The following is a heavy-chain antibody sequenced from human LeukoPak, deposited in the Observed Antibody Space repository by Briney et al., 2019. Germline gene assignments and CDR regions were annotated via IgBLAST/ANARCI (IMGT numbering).Heavy chain of an antibody. CDR3: ARVRGYYVWGSYRFQLDY. D-gene: IGHD3-16*02. V-gene: IGHV4-34*01. Sequence: SETLSLICAVYGGSFSGYYWSWIRQPPGKGLEWIGEINHSGSTNYNPSLKSRVTISVDTSKNQFSLKLSSVTAADTAVYYCARVRGYYVWGSYRFQLDYWGQGTLVTVSS. CDR2: INHSGST. CDR1: GGSFSGYY. J-gene: IGHJ4*02.